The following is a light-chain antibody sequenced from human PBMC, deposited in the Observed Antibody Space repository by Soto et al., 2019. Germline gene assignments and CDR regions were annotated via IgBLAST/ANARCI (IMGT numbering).Light chain of an antibody. CDR1: QSVSSY. V-gene: IGKV3-11*01. CDR2: DAS. Sequence: EIVLTQSPATLSLSPGERATLSCRASQSVSSYLAWYQQKPGQAPRLLIYDASNRATGIPARFSGRRSGTDFALTISSLEPEDFAVYYCQQRSNWPPYTFGQGTKLEI. CDR3: QQRSNWPPYT. J-gene: IGKJ2*01.